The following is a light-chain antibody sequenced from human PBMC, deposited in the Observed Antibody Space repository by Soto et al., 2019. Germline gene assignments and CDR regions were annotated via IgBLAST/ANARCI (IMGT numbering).Light chain of an antibody. CDR2: RDN. V-gene: IGLV1-44*01. J-gene: IGLJ1*01. Sequence: QSALTQPASASGTPGQRVTISCSGSTSNIGINAVNWYQQLPGTAPILLIYRDNQRPSGVPDRFSGSKSGTSASLAISGLQSEDEADYYCAAWDDSLNGFYVFGTGTKVTVL. CDR1: TSNIGINA. CDR3: AAWDDSLNGFYV.